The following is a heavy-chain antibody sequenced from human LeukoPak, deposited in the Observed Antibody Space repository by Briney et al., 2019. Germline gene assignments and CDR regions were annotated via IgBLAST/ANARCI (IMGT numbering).Heavy chain of an antibody. CDR3: AREGYDFWSGYSTFDY. CDR1: GYTFTSYA. D-gene: IGHD3-3*01. Sequence: ASVKVSCKASGYTFTSYAMHWVRQAPGQRLEWMGWINAGNGNTKYSQKFQGRVTITRDTSASTAYMELSSLRSEDTAVYYCAREGYDFWSGYSTFDYWGQGTLVTVSS. V-gene: IGHV1-3*01. CDR2: INAGNGNT. J-gene: IGHJ4*02.